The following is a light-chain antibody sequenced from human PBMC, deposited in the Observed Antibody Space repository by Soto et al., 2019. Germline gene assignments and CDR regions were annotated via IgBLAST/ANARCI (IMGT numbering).Light chain of an antibody. CDR1: QSINTW. CDR3: QQYNTYPWT. J-gene: IGKJ1*01. Sequence: DIQMTQSPSTLSASVGDRVTITCRASQSINTWLAWYRQKPGKAPNLLIYKASSLESGVPSRFSGSGSGTEFTLTISSLQPDDFATYDCQQYNTYPWTFGQGTKVEIK. V-gene: IGKV1-5*03. CDR2: KAS.